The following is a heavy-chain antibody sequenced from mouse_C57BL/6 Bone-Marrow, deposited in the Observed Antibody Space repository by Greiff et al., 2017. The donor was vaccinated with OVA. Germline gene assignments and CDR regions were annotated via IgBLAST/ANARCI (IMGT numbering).Heavy chain of an antibody. V-gene: IGHV2-6-1*01. Sequence: VHLVESGPGLVAPSQSLSITCTVSGFSLTSYGVHWVRQPPGKGLEWLVVIWSDGSTTYTSALKSRLSISKDTSKSQVFLKMNSLQTDETAMYYCARHNYYGSSYDWYFDVWGTGTTVTVSS. J-gene: IGHJ1*03. D-gene: IGHD1-1*01. CDR1: GFSLTSYG. CDR2: IWSDGST. CDR3: ARHNYYGSSYDWYFDV.